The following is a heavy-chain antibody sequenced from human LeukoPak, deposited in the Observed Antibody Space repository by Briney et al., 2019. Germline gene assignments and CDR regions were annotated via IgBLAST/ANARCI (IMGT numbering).Heavy chain of an antibody. V-gene: IGHV4-39*07. CDR3: ARDVGPVVTATPGYFDL. CDR2: IYYSGST. CDR1: GGSISSSSYY. D-gene: IGHD2-21*02. J-gene: IGHJ2*01. Sequence: PSETLSLTCTVSGGSISSSSYYWGWIRQPPGKGLEWIGSIYYSGSTYYNPSLKSRVTISVDTSKNQFSLKLSSVTAADTAVYYCARDVGPVVTATPGYFDLWGRGTLVTASS.